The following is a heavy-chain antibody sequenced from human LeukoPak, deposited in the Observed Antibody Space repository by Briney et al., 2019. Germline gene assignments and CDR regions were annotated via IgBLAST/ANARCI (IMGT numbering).Heavy chain of an antibody. Sequence: GSSLRLSCAASGFIFSGYAMHWFRQAPGNGLVWVTVISYDESAKYYSNSVKGRFTISRDNSKNTLYLQMNSLRAEDTAVYYCARTFWDKSNGYDYYFDYWGQGSLVTVSS. CDR3: ARTFWDKSNGYDYYFDY. J-gene: IGHJ4*02. D-gene: IGHD5-12*01. CDR2: ISYDESAK. V-gene: IGHV3-30*04. CDR1: GFIFSGYA.